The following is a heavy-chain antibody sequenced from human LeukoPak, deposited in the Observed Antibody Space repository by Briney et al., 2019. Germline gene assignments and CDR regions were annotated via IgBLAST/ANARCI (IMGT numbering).Heavy chain of an antibody. D-gene: IGHD3-10*01. V-gene: IGHV3-23*01. CDR2: ISISGGSA. CDR1: GFTFSTYA. J-gene: IGHJ5*02. Sequence: QTGGSLRLSCAASGFTFSTYAMSWVRQAPGKGLEWVSGISISGGSAYCADSVKGRFTISRDNSKNTLYLQMNRLRAEDTAVYYCAKDRDLLFAHCWFDLWGQGILVTVSS. CDR3: AKDRDLLFAHCWFDL.